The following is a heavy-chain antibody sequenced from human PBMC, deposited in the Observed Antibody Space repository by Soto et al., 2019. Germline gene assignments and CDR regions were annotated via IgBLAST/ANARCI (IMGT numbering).Heavy chain of an antibody. D-gene: IGHD2-21*02. CDR1: GGTFSSYA. J-gene: IGHJ6*02. V-gene: IGHV1-69*06. CDR2: IIPIFGTA. Sequence: ASVKVSCKASGGTFSSYAISWVRQAPGQGLEWMGGIIPIFGTANYAQKFQGRVTITADKSTSTAYMELSSLRSEDTAVYYCAVGIVVVTAINPDGRYSSYGMDVWG. CDR3: AVGIVVVTAINPDGRYSSYGMDV.